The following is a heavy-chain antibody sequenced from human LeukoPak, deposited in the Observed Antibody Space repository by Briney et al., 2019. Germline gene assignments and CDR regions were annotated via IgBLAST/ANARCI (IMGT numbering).Heavy chain of an antibody. D-gene: IGHD2-21*02. J-gene: IGHJ4*02. Sequence: GGALRLSCAASGFTFSRYSMSWVRQAPGQGLEWVALLNSDHIYYADSVKGRFTISRDNAKKSLYLQMNSMRAEDTAIYCCGKESDNWGAACCAWNDCWGGGTLVTVSS. CDR1: GFTFSRYS. V-gene: IGHV3-21*01. CDR3: GKESDNWGAACCAWNDC. CDR2: LNSDHI.